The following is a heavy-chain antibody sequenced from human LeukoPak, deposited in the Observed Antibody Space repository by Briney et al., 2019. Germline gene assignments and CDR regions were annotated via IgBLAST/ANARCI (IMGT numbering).Heavy chain of an antibody. J-gene: IGHJ4*02. CDR2: ISYDGSNK. D-gene: IGHD3-10*01. Sequence: GRSLRLSCAASGFTFSSHGMHWVRQAPGKGLEWVAVISYDGSNKYYADSVKGRFTISRDNSKNTLYLQMNSLRAEDTAVYYCAKDPSYVYYGSGSYSYFDYWGQGTLVTVSS. CDR1: GFTFSSHG. CDR3: AKDPSYVYYGSGSYSYFDY. V-gene: IGHV3-30*18.